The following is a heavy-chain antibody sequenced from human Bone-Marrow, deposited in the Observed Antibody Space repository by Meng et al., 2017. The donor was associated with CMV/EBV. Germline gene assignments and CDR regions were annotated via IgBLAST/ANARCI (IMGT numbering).Heavy chain of an antibody. V-gene: IGHV1-69*05. CDR2: IIPIFGTA. J-gene: IGHJ5*02. CDR1: GGTFSSYA. CDR3: ARDNAVGATTGFDP. D-gene: IGHD1-26*01. Sequence: SVKVSCKASGGTFSSYAISWVRQAPGQGLEWMGGIIPIFGTANYAQKFQGRVTITTDESTSTAYMELSSLRSEDTAVYYCARDNAVGATTGFDPWGQGTLVTVSS.